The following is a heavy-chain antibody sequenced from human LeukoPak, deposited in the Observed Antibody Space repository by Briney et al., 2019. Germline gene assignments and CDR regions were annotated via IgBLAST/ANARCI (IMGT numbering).Heavy chain of an antibody. CDR2: ISGTGGDT. V-gene: IGHV3-23*01. CDR3: AKDLKPYYYGSGSYSDY. J-gene: IGHJ4*02. D-gene: IGHD3-10*01. CDR1: GFTFNTYA. Sequence: GGSLRLSCAASGFTFNTYAMNWVRQAPGKGLEWVSAISGTGGDTYYADSVKGRFTISRDNSKNTLYLHMNILRAEDTAVYYCAKDLKPYYYGSGSYSDYWGQGTLVTVSS.